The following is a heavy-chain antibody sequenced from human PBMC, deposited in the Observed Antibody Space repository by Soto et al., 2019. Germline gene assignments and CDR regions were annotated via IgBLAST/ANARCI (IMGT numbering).Heavy chain of an antibody. Sequence: QVQLVESGGGVVQPGRSLRLSCAASGFAFSSYGMHWVRQAPGKGLEWVAVISYDGSNKYYADSVKGRFTISRDNSKNTLYLQMNSLRAEDTAVYYCAKGLSVYSSSWYGVPPHFDYWGQGTLVTVSS. CDR2: ISYDGSNK. D-gene: IGHD6-13*01. J-gene: IGHJ4*02. CDR3: AKGLSVYSSSWYGVPPHFDY. CDR1: GFAFSSYG. V-gene: IGHV3-30*18.